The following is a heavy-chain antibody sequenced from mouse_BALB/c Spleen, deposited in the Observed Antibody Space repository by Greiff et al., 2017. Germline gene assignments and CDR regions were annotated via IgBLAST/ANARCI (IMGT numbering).Heavy chain of an antibody. D-gene: IGHD1-2*01. V-gene: IGHV2-9*02. J-gene: IGHJ3*01. Sequence: QVQLKQSGPGLVAPSQSLSITCTVSGFSLTSYGVHWVRQPPGKGLEWLGVIWAGGSTNYNSALMSRLSISKDNSKSQVFLKMNSLQTDDTAMYYCARETTATAYWGQGTLVTVSA. CDR3: ARETTATAY. CDR1: GFSLTSYG. CDR2: IWAGGST.